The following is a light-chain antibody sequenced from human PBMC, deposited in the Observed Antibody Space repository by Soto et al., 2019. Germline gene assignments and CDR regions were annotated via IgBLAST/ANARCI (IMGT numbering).Light chain of an antibody. V-gene: IGKV3-20*01. CDR3: QQYGGSPVT. Sequence: ENVLTQSPGTLSLSPGERATLSCRASQSVSSGFLAWYQQKPGQTPRLLIYDASTRATGIPDRFTGSGSGTDFTLTISRLEAEDFAVYYCQQYGGSPVTFGQGTKVDIK. CDR1: QSVSSGF. CDR2: DAS. J-gene: IGKJ1*01.